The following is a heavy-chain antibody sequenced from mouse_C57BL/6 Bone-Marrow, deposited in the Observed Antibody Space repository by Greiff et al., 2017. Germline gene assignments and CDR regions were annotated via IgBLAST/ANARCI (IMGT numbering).Heavy chain of an antibody. J-gene: IGHJ2*01. CDR1: GYTFTSYG. D-gene: IGHD1-1*01. V-gene: IGHV1-81*01. CDR2: IYPRSGNT. CDR3: ATPPLYYGSSLDY. Sequence: VQLQQSGAELARPGASVKLSCKASGYTFTSYGISWVKQRTGQGLEWIGEIYPRSGNTYYNEKFKGKATLTADKSSSTAYMELRSLTSEDSAVYFCATPPLYYGSSLDYWGQGTTLTGS.